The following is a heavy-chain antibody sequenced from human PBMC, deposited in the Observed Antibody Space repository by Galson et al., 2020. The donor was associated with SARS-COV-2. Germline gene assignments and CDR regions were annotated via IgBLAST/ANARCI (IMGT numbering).Heavy chain of an antibody. CDR2: IYSGGST. D-gene: IGHD2-15*01. J-gene: IGHJ4*02. V-gene: IGHV3-66*01. CDR3: ARDYRDIV. Sequence: GESLKITCAASGLTVSSNYMSWVRQAPGKGLEWVSVIYSGGSTYYADSVKGRFTISRDNSKNTLYLQMNSLRAEDTAVYYCARDYRDIVWGQGTLVTVSS. CDR1: GLTVSSNY.